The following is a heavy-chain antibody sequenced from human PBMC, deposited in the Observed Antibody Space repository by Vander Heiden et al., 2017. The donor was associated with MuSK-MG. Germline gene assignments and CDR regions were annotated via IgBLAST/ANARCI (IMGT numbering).Heavy chain of an antibody. CDR2: IDDSGST. V-gene: IGHV4-39*07. CDR1: AGSISSSSYY. D-gene: IGHD1-26*01. J-gene: IGHJ4*02. Sequence: QLQLQESGPGLVKPSETMSLTCPVSAGSISSSSYYWGWIRPPPGKGREWIGSIDDSGSTYYNPSLKSRVTISVDTSKTQFSLKLSSVTAADTAVYYCARESTGEVVGAAFHDYWGQGTLVTVSS. CDR3: ARESTGEVVGAAFHDY.